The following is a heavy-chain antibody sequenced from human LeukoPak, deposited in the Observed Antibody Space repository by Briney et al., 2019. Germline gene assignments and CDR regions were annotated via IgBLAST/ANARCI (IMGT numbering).Heavy chain of an antibody. CDR1: GYTFTGYY. Sequence: VASVKVSCKASGYTFTGYYMHWVRQAPGQGLEWMGWINPNSGGTNYAQKFQGRVTMTRDTSISTAYMELSRLRSDDTAVYYCARLSTYYYYMDVWGKGTTVTISS. J-gene: IGHJ6*03. V-gene: IGHV1-2*02. CDR3: ARLSTYYYYMDV. CDR2: INPNSGGT.